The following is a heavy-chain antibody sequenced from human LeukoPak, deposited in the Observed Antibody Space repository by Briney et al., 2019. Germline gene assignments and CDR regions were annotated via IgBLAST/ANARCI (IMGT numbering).Heavy chain of an antibody. Sequence: PSETLSLTCAVSGYSISSGYYWGWIRQPPGKGLEWIGSIYHSGSTYYNPSLKSRVTISVDTSKNQFSLKLSSVTAADTAVYYCARVKGSYYDSSADAFDIWGQGTMVTVSS. D-gene: IGHD3-22*01. CDR3: ARVKGSYYDSSADAFDI. J-gene: IGHJ3*02. CDR2: IYHSGST. CDR1: GYSISSGYY. V-gene: IGHV4-38-2*01.